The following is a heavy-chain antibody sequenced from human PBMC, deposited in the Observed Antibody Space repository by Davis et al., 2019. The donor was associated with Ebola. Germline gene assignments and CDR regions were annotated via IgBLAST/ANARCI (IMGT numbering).Heavy chain of an antibody. CDR2: INGSGGST. J-gene: IGHJ1*01. D-gene: IGHD6-13*01. V-gene: IGHV3-23*01. CDR3: AKALQYSSRWMAEYFQH. CDR1: GFTFSYYA. Sequence: GESLKISCAASGFTFSYYAMSWVRQAPGRGLEWVSGINGSGGSTYYADSVKGRFTISRDNSKTTLYLQMNSLRAEDTAVYYCAKALQYSSRWMAEYFQHWGQGTLVTVSS.